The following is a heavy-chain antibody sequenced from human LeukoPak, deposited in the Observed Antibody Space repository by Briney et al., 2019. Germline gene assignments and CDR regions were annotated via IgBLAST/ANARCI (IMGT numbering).Heavy chain of an antibody. D-gene: IGHD3-22*01. CDR1: GGSISSSSYY. V-gene: IGHV4-39*01. Sequence: SETLSLTCTVSGGSISSSSYYWGWIRQPPGKGLEWIGSIHYSGSTYHNPSLKSRVTISVDTSKNQFSLKLSSVTAADTAVYYCARHLSYYYDSSGYYPYYFDYWGQGTLVTVSS. CDR2: IHYSGST. J-gene: IGHJ4*02. CDR3: ARHLSYYYDSSGYYPYYFDY.